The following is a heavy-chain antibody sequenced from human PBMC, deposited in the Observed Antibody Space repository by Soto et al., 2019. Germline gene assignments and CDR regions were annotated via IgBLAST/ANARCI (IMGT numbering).Heavy chain of an antibody. D-gene: IGHD2-2*01. V-gene: IGHV3-23*01. J-gene: IGHJ6*02. CDR2: ISGSVGST. CDR3: AKALAVAMVPAAIGGGMDV. CDR1: GFTFSSYA. Sequence: GGSLRLSCAASGFTFSSYAMSWVRQAPGKGLEWVSAISGSVGSTYYADSVKGRFTISRDNSKNTLYLQMNSLRAEDTAVYYCAKALAVAMVPAAIGGGMDVWDQGTTVTVSS.